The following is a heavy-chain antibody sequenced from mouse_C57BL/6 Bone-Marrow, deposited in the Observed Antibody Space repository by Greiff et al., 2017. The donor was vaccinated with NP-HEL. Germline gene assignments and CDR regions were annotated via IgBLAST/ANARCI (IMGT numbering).Heavy chain of an antibody. V-gene: IGHV1-81*01. CDR3: ARGGLLRYLYYVDY. CDR2: IYPRSGNT. J-gene: IGHJ2*01. D-gene: IGHD1-1*01. Sequence: QVQLQQSGAELARPGASVKLSCKASGYTFTSYGISWVKQRTGQGLEWIGEIYPRSGNTYYHEKFTGKATLTAAQSSSTAYMELRRLTSEDSAVYFCARGGLLRYLYYVDYWGQGTTLTVSS. CDR1: GYTFTSYG.